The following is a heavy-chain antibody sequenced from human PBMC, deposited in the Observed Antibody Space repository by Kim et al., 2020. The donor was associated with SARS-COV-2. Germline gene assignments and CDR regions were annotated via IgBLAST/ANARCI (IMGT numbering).Heavy chain of an antibody. J-gene: IGHJ4*02. CDR2: ISAYNGNT. D-gene: IGHD3-10*01. CDR3: ATYPYYYGSGSYYNDY. Sequence: ASVKVSCKASGYTFTSYGISWVRQAPGQGLEWMGWISAYNGNTNYAQKLQGRVTMTTDTSTSTAYMELRSLRSDDTAVYYCATYPYYYGSGSYYNDYWGQGTLVTVSS. V-gene: IGHV1-18*01. CDR1: GYTFTSYG.